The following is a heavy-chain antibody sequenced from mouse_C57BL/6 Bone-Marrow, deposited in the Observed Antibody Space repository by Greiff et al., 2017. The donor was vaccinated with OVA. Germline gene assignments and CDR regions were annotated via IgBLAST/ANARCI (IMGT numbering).Heavy chain of an antibody. Sequence: VQLQESGAELVRPGASVTLSCKASGYTFTDYEMHWVKQTPVHGLEWIGAIDPETGGTAYNQRFKGKAILTAARSSRPAYMCLRSLTSEDAAVYYCTRGYSNYYAMDYWGQGTSVTVSS. D-gene: IGHD2-5*01. V-gene: IGHV1-15*01. CDR3: TRGYSNYYAMDY. CDR2: IDPETGGT. J-gene: IGHJ4*01. CDR1: GYTFTDYE.